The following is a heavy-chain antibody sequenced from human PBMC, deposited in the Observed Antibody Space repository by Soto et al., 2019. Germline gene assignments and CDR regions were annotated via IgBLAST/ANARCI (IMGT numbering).Heavy chain of an antibody. Sequence: EVQLVESGGGLVKPGGSLRLSCADSGLTFSNAWMNWVRQAPGKGLEWVGRIKSKKDGGTTDYAAPVKGRFTISRDDSKNTLYLQMNSLKPEDTAVYFCTTSINSYGSGRIVYWGQGTLVTVSS. D-gene: IGHD3-10*01. J-gene: IGHJ4*02. CDR3: TTSINSYGSGRIVY. CDR2: IKSKKDGGTT. V-gene: IGHV3-15*07. CDR1: GLTFSNAW.